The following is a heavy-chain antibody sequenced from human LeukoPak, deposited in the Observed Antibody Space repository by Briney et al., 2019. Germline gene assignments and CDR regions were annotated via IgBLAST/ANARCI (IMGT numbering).Heavy chain of an antibody. J-gene: IGHJ4*02. CDR1: GGTFSSYA. Sequence: SVKVSCKASGGTFSSYAISWVRQAPGQGLEWMGRIIPILGIANYAQKFQGRVTITADKSTSTAYMELSSLRCEDTAVYYCARGSGSGSYVGYWGQGTPVTVSS. CDR3: ARGSGSGSYVGY. CDR2: IIPILGIA. V-gene: IGHV1-69*04. D-gene: IGHD3-10*01.